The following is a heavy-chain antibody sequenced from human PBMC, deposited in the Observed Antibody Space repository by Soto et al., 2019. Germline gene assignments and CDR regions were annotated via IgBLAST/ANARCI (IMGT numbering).Heavy chain of an antibody. CDR2: IWYDGSNL. Sequence: QVQLVESGGGVVQPGRSLRVSCAVSGFTFSSNGMHWVRQAPGKGLEWVAIIWYDGSNLHYADSVKGRFTISRDNSKNTLYLQMNSLRDEDTAVYYCARDCSGGSCLDYCGQGTLVTFSS. J-gene: IGHJ4*02. D-gene: IGHD2-15*01. CDR1: GFTFSSNG. CDR3: ARDCSGGSCLDY. V-gene: IGHV3-33*01.